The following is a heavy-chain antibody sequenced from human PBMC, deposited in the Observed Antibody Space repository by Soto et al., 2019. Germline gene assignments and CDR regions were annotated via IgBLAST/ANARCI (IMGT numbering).Heavy chain of an antibody. D-gene: IGHD3-22*01. CDR3: VKEGLDRYDSSGYLDPAFDV. V-gene: IGHV3-30*18. CDR2: ISVDGSNE. Sequence: QAQLVQSGGGVVQPGRSLRLSCTVSGFIFSHYGMHWVRQAPGKGLEWVAVISVDGSNEHYADSVKGRFTISRDNSRSTLYLQMNSPSAEDTAVYYCVKEGLDRYDSSGYLDPAFDVWGQGTMVTVSS. J-gene: IGHJ3*01. CDR1: GFIFSHYG.